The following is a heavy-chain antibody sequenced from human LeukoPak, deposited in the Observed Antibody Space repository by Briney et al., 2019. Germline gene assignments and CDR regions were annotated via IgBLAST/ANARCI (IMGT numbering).Heavy chain of an antibody. D-gene: IGHD1-1*01. Sequence: GGSLRLSCAASGFTFSSYSVNWVRQAPGKGLEWVSSISSSSSYIYYADSVKGRFTISRDNAKNSLYLQMNSLRAEDTAVYYCARVIRNSNWSFYYYYYYGMDVWGQGTTVTVSS. J-gene: IGHJ6*02. CDR1: GFTFSSYS. CDR3: ARVIRNSNWSFYYYYYYGMDV. CDR2: ISSSSSYI. V-gene: IGHV3-21*01.